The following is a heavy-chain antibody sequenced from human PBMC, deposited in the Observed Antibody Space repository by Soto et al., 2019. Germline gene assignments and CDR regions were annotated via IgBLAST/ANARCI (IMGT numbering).Heavy chain of an antibody. V-gene: IGHV4-31*03. Sequence: QVQLQESGPGLVKPSQTLSLTCTVSGGSISSGGYYWSWIRQHPGKVLEWIGYIYYSGSTYYNPSLKSRVTISVDTSKTQFSLKLSSVPSADPAVYYCARQDYGDSFYWYFALWGRGTLVTVSS. CDR2: IYYSGST. D-gene: IGHD4-17*01. J-gene: IGHJ2*01. CDR1: GGSISSGGYY. CDR3: ARQDYGDSFYWYFAL.